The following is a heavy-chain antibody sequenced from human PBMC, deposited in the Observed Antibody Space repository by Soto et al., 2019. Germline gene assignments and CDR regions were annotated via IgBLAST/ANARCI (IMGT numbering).Heavy chain of an antibody. CDR1: GGSISSSSYY. D-gene: IGHD3-22*01. V-gene: IGHV4-39*01. CDR3: ARHLYYYDSSGYYHEHLNWFDP. Sequence: SETLSLTCTVSGGSISSSSYYWGWIRQPPGKGLEWIGSIYYSGSTYYNPSLKSRVTISVDTSKNQFSLKLSSVTAADTAVYYCARHLYYYDSSGYYHEHLNWFDPWGQGTLVTVSS. J-gene: IGHJ5*02. CDR2: IYYSGST.